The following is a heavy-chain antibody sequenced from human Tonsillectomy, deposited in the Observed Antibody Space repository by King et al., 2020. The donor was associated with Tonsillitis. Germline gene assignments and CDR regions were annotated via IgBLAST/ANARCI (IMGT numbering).Heavy chain of an antibody. CDR2: IYTSGST. Sequence: QLQESGPGLVKPSQTLSLTCTVSGGSISSGSYYWSWIRQPAGKGLEWIGRIYTSGSTNYNPSLKSRVTMSVDTSKNQFSLKLSSVTAADTAVYYCARVESPDYYYYYMDVWGKGTTVTVSS. CDR1: GGSISSGSYY. V-gene: IGHV4-61*02. J-gene: IGHJ6*03. CDR3: ARVESPDYYYYYMDV.